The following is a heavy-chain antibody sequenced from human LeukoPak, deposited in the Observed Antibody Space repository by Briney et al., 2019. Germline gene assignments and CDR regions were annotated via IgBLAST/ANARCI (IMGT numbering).Heavy chain of an antibody. Sequence: GESLKISCKGSGYSFTSYWIGWVRQMPGKGLEWMGIIYPGDSDTRYSPSFQGQVTISADKSISTAYLQWSSLKASDTAMYYCARHVISSSWYGHWYFDLWGRGTLVTVSS. CDR2: IYPGDSDT. CDR3: ARHVISSSWYGHWYFDL. CDR1: GYSFTSYW. J-gene: IGHJ2*01. V-gene: IGHV5-51*01. D-gene: IGHD6-13*01.